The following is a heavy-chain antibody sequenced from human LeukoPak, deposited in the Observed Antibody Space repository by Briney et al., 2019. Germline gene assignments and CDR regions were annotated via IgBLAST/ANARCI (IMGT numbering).Heavy chain of an antibody. CDR3: AREEGITAARSFDY. D-gene: IGHD6-13*01. V-gene: IGHV4-4*07. Sequence: SETLSLTCAVYGGSFSSYYWSWIRQPAGKGLEWIGRVYPSGSTNYNPSLKSRVAMSVDTSKSQFSLNLSSVTAADTAVYYCAREEGITAARSFDYWGQGTLVTVSS. CDR1: GGSFSSYY. CDR2: VYPSGST. J-gene: IGHJ4*02.